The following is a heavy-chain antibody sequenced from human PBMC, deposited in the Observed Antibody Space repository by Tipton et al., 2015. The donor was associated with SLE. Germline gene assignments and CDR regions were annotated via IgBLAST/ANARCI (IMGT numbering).Heavy chain of an antibody. V-gene: IGHV3-21*01. CDR3: ARGPQWDEQWLVLRY. CDR1: GFTFSSYS. CDR2: ISSSSSYI. D-gene: IGHD6-19*01. J-gene: IGHJ4*02. Sequence: SLRLSCAASGFTFSSYSMNWVRQAPGKGLEWDSSISSSSSYIYYANSVKGRFTISRDNAKNSLYLQMNSLRAEDTAVYYCARGPQWDEQWLVLRYWGQETLVTVSS.